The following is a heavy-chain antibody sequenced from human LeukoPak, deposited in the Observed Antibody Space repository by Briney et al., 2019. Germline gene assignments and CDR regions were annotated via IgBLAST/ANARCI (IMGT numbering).Heavy chain of an antibody. V-gene: IGHV3-33*01. CDR2: IWYDGSNK. CDR1: GFTFSSYG. D-gene: IGHD3-10*01. CDR3: ARAEGSGSYYFGY. Sequence: GGSLRLSCAASGFTFSSYGMHWVRQAPGKRLEWVAVIWYDGSNKYYADSVKGRFTISRDNSKNTLYLQMNSLRAEDTAVYYCARAEGSGSYYFGYWGQGTLVTVSS. J-gene: IGHJ4*02.